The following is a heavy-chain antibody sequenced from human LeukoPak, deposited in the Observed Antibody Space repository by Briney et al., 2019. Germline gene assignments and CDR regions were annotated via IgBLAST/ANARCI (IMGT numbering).Heavy chain of an antibody. D-gene: IGHD4-11*01. Sequence: GGSLRLSCAASGFTFNSNAMHWVRQAPGKGLEWVAVISYDGNNKYYADSVKGRFTISRDNSKNTLYLQMNSLRDEDTAVYYCARELDGYSKNWGQGTMVTVSS. CDR3: ARELDGYSKN. J-gene: IGHJ3*01. V-gene: IGHV3-30*04. CDR1: GFTFNSNA. CDR2: ISYDGNNK.